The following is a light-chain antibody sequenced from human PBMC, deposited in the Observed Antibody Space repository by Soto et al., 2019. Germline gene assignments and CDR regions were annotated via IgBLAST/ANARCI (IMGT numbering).Light chain of an antibody. J-gene: IGKJ4*01. CDR2: QAS. CDR1: QSISSW. CDR3: HQYNSYFLI. Sequence: DIQMTQSPSTLSASVGDRVTITCRASQSISSWLAWYQQKPGKAPKLLIYQASSLESGVASRFSGSGSGTEFTLTISRLQTDDFATYYCHQYNSYFLILGGGNKVEL. V-gene: IGKV1-5*03.